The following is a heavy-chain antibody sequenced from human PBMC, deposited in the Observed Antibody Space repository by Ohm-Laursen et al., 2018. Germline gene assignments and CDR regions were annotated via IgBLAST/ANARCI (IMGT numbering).Heavy chain of an antibody. J-gene: IGHJ4*02. D-gene: IGHD6-13*01. V-gene: IGHV3-7*01. Sequence: SLRLSCAASGFTFSSYSMDWVRQAPGKGLEWVANIKSDGSAKYYVDSVKGRFTISRDDAKNSVYLQMNSLRAEDTAVYYRARAGVAAAGKLGYWGQGTLVTVSS. CDR3: ARAGVAAAGKLGY. CDR1: GFTFSSYS. CDR2: IKSDGSAK.